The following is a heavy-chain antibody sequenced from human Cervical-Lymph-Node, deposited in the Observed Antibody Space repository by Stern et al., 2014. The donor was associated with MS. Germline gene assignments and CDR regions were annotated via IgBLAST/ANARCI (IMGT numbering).Heavy chain of an antibody. CDR2: ISGNGMTI. V-gene: IGHV3-11*01. J-gene: IGHJ4*02. CDR3: ARDPRGYTYGRDY. CDR1: GFIFSDYY. D-gene: IGHD5-18*01. Sequence: VQLVQSGGDLVKPGGSLRLSCEASGFIFSDYYMGLIRQPPGKGLEWLSYISGNGMTIYYAGSVKGRCTISRDNAKNSLYLQMDDVKVEDTAMYYCARDPRGYTYGRDYWGQGTLVTVSS.